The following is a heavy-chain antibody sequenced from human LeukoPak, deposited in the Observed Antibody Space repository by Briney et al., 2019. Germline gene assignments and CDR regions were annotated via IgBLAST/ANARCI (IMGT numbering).Heavy chain of an antibody. D-gene: IGHD3-3*01. CDR3: ARGPPYYDFWSGYYMDV. J-gene: IGHJ6*03. CDR2: MNPKSGNT. V-gene: IGHV1-8*01. CDR1: GYTFISHD. Sequence: GASVKVSCKASGYTFISHDINWVRQATGQGLEWMGWMNPKSGNTGYAQKFQGRVTMTRNTSISTACMELSSLRSEDTAVYYCARGPPYYDFWSGYYMDVWGKGTTVTVSS.